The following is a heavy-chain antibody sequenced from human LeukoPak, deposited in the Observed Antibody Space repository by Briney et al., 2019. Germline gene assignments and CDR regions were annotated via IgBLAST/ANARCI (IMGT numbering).Heavy chain of an antibody. D-gene: IGHD3-10*01. CDR1: GYSFHSYL. CDR2: ISGHNGTQ. V-gene: IGHV1-18*01. J-gene: IGHJ4*02. Sequence: SVKVSCKASGYSFHSYLMSWVRQVPGQGINWMGWISGHNGTQDYPHKFNDTVPLTTDTSTSTAYLELRSLTSDDTAVYYCARIWAEFQLVSDFWGQGTLVTVSP. CDR3: ARIWAEFQLVSDF.